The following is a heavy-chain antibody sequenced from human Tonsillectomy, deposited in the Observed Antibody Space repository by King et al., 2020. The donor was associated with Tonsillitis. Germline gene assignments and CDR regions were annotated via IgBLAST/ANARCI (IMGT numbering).Heavy chain of an antibody. J-gene: IGHJ4*02. CDR1: GGSVSSGSYY. D-gene: IGHD3-10*01. CDR2: IYYSGST. V-gene: IGHV4-61*01. CDR3: AGDTGVGGGRPFDY. Sequence: QLQESGPGLVKPSETLSLTCTVSGGSVSSGSYYWSWIRQPPGKGLEWIGYIYYSGSTNYNPSLKSRVTISVDTSKNQFPLKLSSVTAADTAGYYCAGDTGVGGGRPFDYWGQGTLVTVSS.